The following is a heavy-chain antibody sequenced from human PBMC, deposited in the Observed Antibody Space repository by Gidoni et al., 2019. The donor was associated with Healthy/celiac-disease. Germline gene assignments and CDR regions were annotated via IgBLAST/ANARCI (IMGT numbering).Heavy chain of an antibody. CDR1: GGSISSSSYY. V-gene: IGHV4-39*01. J-gene: IGHJ3*02. CDR2: IYYSGST. CDR3: ARRGRIAAVHDAFDI. Sequence: QLQLQESGPGLVKPSETLSLTCTVSGGSISSSSYYWGWIRQPPGKGLEWIGSIYYSGSTYYNPSLKSRVTISVDTSKNQFSLKLSSVTAADTAVYYCARRGRIAAVHDAFDIWGQGTMVTVSS. D-gene: IGHD6-13*01.